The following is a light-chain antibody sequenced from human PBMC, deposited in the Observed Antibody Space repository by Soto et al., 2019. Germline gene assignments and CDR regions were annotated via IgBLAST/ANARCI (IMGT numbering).Light chain of an antibody. V-gene: IGKV1-39*01. Sequence: DIQMTQSPSSLSASVGDRVTITCRASQSISSYLNWYQQKPGKAPKLLIYAASSLQSGVPSRFSGSGSGTDFTLTISSLQPEEFATYYCQKSYSTPRTVGQGNKVDIK. CDR2: AAS. J-gene: IGKJ1*01. CDR3: QKSYSTPRT. CDR1: QSISSY.